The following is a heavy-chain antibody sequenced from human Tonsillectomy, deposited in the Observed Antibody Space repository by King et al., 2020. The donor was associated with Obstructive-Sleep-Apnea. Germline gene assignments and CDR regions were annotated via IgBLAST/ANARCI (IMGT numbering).Heavy chain of an antibody. V-gene: IGHV2-26*01. CDR2: IFSNEAK. CDR3: ALRTNYYDSRDY. CDR1: WFSLSNARMG. J-gene: IGHJ4*02. D-gene: IGHD3-22*01. Sequence: VTLKESGPVLVKPTETLTLTCTVSWFSLSNARMGVSWIRQPPGKALEWLAHIFSNEAKSYSTSLKSRLTISQDTSKSQVVLTMTNMDPVDTATYYCALRTNYYDSRDYWGQGTLVTVSS.